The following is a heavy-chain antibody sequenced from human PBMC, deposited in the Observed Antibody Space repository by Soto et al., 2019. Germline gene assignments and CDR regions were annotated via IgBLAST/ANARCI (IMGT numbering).Heavy chain of an antibody. Sequence: SLTLSSAASGFTFRSYVMHWVRQAPGKGLEWVAVISYDGSNKCYGDSVKSRFTVSRDNSKKTLYLQMNSLRAEDTAVYYCAKDQAYASTFYFDYGGQGTQVTVSS. CDR2: ISYDGSNK. CDR3: AKDQAYASTFYFDY. J-gene: IGHJ4*02. V-gene: IGHV3-30*18. CDR1: GFTFRSYV. D-gene: IGHD2-2*01.